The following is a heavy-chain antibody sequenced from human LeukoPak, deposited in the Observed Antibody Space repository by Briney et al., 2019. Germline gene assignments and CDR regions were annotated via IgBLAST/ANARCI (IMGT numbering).Heavy chain of an antibody. CDR1: GFTLTSYA. CDR2: ISGSGGST. Sequence: GGSLRLSCAASGFTLTSYAMSWVRQAPGKGLEWVSVISGSGGSTNYADSVKGRFTISRDNSKKTLYLQMNSLRAEDTAVYYCARDYYDSSGYYWSPPFDYWGQGTLVTVSS. J-gene: IGHJ4*02. V-gene: IGHV3-23*01. D-gene: IGHD3-22*01. CDR3: ARDYYDSSGYYWSPPFDY.